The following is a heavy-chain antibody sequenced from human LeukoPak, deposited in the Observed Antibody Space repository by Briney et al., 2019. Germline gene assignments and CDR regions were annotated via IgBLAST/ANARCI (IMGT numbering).Heavy chain of an antibody. CDR2: TSYRSKWYN. D-gene: IGHD6-13*01. Sequence: SQTLSLTCAISGDRVSSNSAAWNWIRQSPSRGLEWLGRTSYRSKWYNDYAESVKSRITIDPDTSKNQFSLQLNSVTPEDTAVYYCAREHEHQLAYDAFDIWGQGTMVTVSS. CDR1: GDRVSSNSAA. J-gene: IGHJ3*02. V-gene: IGHV6-1*01. CDR3: AREHEHQLAYDAFDI.